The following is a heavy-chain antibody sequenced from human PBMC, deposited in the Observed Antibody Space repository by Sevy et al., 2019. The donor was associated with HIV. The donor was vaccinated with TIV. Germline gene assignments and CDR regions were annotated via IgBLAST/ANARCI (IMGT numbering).Heavy chain of an antibody. CDR2: MYHSGST. CDR3: ARLGIAVAGYFDY. V-gene: IGHV4-38-2*01. J-gene: IGHJ4*02. CDR1: GYSISSGFY. Sequence: SETLSLTCAVSGYSISSGFYWGWIRQPPGKGLEWIVLMYHSGSTYYNSSLQSRVTISGDTSKNQFSLKLTSVTAADTAVYYCARLGIAVAGYFDYWGQGTLVTVSS. D-gene: IGHD6-19*01.